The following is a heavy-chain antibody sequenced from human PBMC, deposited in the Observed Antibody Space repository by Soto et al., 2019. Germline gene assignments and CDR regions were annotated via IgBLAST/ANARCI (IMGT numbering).Heavy chain of an antibody. D-gene: IGHD3-22*01. J-gene: IGHJ5*02. CDR3: ARGTFDSSGNYFAGWFDP. CDR2: IIPNNGGT. CDR1: GYSFTDYY. V-gene: IGHV1-2*02. Sequence: QVQLEQSGAEVKKHGASVKVSCKASGYSFTDYYIHWVRQAPGQGLEWMGWIIPNNGGTKYAQKFQDRVTMTRDTSITTAYMELSRLRSDYTAVYYCARGTFDSSGNYFAGWFDPWGQGTLVTVSS.